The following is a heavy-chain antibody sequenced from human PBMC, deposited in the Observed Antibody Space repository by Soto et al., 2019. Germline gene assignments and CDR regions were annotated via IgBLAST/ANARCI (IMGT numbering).Heavy chain of an antibody. V-gene: IGHV3-23*01. D-gene: IGHD2-2*02. J-gene: IGHJ4*02. CDR2: ISESGGST. CDR3: ARRSYCSSTSCDKFFDN. Sequence: LRLSFAASGFFFSNYGMSWVRQAPGKGLEWVSAISESGGSTYYAGSVKGRFTLSRDNSKDTLYLQLNSLRPEDTAVYYCARRSYCSSTSCDKFFDNWGQGTLVTVSS. CDR1: GFFFSNYG.